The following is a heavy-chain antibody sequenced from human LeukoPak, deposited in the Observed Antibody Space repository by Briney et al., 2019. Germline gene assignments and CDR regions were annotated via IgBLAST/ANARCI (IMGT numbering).Heavy chain of an antibody. Sequence: SETLSLTCTVSGGSISSYYWSWIRQPPGKGLEWIGYIYYSGSTNYNPSLKSRVTISVDTSKNQFSLELSSVTAADTAVYYCARGRAYYDSSGYDYWGQGTLVTVSS. CDR2: IYYSGST. D-gene: IGHD3-22*01. J-gene: IGHJ4*02. CDR1: GGSISSYY. CDR3: ARGRAYYDSSGYDY. V-gene: IGHV4-59*01.